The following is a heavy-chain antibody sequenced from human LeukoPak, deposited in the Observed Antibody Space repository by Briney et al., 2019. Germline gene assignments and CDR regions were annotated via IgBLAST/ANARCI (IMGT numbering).Heavy chain of an antibody. D-gene: IGHD6-19*01. CDR1: GGTFSSYA. V-gene: IGHV1-69*04. J-gene: IGHJ3*02. Sequence: SVKVSCKASGGTFSSYAISWVRQAPGQGLEWMGRIIPILGIANYAQKFQGRVTITADKSTSTAYMELSSLRSEDTAVYYCAKSSGWYPRGAFDIWGQGTMVTVSS. CDR2: IIPILGIA. CDR3: AKSSGWYPRGAFDI.